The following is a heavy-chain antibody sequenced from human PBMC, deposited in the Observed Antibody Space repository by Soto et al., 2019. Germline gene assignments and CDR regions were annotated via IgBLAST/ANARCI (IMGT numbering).Heavy chain of an antibody. Sequence: QVQLQESGPGLVRPSETLSLTCTVSGGSVTTGSYNWSWIRRPPGKGLEWIGNIFFTGITHYNHSLNNRVTMSVHTSKHQFSLTVTSVTAADTAVYYCARDGHGMDVWGQGTTVTVSS. J-gene: IGHJ6*02. CDR1: GGSVTTGSYN. CDR3: ARDGHGMDV. CDR2: IFFTGIT. V-gene: IGHV4-61*01.